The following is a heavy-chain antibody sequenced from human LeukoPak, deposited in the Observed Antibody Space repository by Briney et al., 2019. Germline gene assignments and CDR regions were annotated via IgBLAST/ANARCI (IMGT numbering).Heavy chain of an antibody. J-gene: IGHJ4*02. V-gene: IGHV3-48*04. CDR2: ISTSSSII. D-gene: IGHD3-3*01. CDR1: GFTLSSYS. Sequence: GGSLRLSCAASGFTLSSYSMNWVRQAPGKGLEWVSYISTSSSIIQYEDSVKGRFTISRDNAKNSLYLQMNSLRAEDTAVYYCARVSTGNECWGQGTLVIVSS. CDR3: ARVSTGNEC.